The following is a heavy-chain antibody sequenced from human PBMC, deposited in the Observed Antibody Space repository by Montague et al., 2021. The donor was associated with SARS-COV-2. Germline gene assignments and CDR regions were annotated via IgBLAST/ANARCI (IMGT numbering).Heavy chain of an antibody. Sequence: SLRLSCAASEFTFSSYDMHWVRQATGKGLEWVSAIGTAGDTYYPGSVKGRFTISRENAKNSLYLQMNSLRAGDTAVYYCARGPSRDGYNGGDAFDIWGQGTMVTVSS. CDR1: EFTFSSYD. V-gene: IGHV3-13*01. CDR2: IGTAGDT. J-gene: IGHJ3*02. CDR3: ARGPSRDGYNGGDAFDI. D-gene: IGHD5-24*01.